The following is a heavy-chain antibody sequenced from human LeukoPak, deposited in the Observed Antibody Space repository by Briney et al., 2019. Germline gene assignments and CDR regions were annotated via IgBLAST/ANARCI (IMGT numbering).Heavy chain of an antibody. CDR2: IYYSGRI. J-gene: IGHJ5*01. D-gene: IGHD3-3*02. CDR1: GGSISNYY. CDR3: ARHTGSIVWFVY. V-gene: IGHV4-59*08. Sequence: PSETLSLTCTVSGGSISNYYWSWIRQPPGKGLEWIGYIYYSGRINYNPSLKSRVTISVDTSKNQFSLKLSSVTAADTAVYYCARHTGSIVWFVYWGQGALVTVSS.